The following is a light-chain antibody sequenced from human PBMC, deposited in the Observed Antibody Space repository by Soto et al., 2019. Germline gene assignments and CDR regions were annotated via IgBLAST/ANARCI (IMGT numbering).Light chain of an antibody. J-gene: IGKJ1*01. V-gene: IGKV3-20*01. CDR3: QHYGSSPR. Sequence: EIVLTQSPGILSLSPGERATLSCRASQSVSDNYLAWYQQKPGQAPRLLIYGASSRPTGIPDRFSGSGSGADFTLTITRLEPEDLAVYYCQHYGSSPRFGQGTKVEIK. CDR2: GAS. CDR1: QSVSDNY.